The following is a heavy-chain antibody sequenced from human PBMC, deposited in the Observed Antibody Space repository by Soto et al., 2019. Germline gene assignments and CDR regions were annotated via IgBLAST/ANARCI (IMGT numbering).Heavy chain of an antibody. CDR2: INSDGSIT. CDR1: GFTFSSYW. V-gene: IGHV3-74*03. D-gene: IGHD6-13*01. CDR3: VKDRSSSWYDI. Sequence: LRLSFAASGFTFSSYWMHWVRQVPGKGLVWVSRINSDGSITTYAASVKGRFTISRDNAKNTLYLQMSSLRAEDTAVYYCVKDRSSSWYDIWGQGTMVTVSS. J-gene: IGHJ3*02.